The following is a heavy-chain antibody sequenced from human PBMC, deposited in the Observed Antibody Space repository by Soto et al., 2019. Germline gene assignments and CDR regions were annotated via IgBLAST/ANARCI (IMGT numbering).Heavy chain of an antibody. CDR1: GGSVNSGAYY. D-gene: IGHD1-26*01. CDR2: IYFTGFT. V-gene: IGHV4-61*08. Sequence: PSETLSLTCSVSGGSVNSGAYYWTWIRQPPGKGLEWIGYIYFTGFTKFNPSLKSRVTISRDTSKNQISLQLSSVTAADSAVYYCARELGAPTSRLNRFDPWGQGTLVTVSS. CDR3: ARELGAPTSRLNRFDP. J-gene: IGHJ5*02.